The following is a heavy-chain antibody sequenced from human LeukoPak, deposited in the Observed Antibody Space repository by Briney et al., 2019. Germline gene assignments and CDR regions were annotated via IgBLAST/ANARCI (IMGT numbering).Heavy chain of an antibody. CDR3: AELGITMIGGV. J-gene: IGHJ6*04. CDR2: ISRRGSTI. CDR1: GFTFSCQE. V-gene: IGHV3-48*03. D-gene: IGHD3-10*02. Sequence: PGGSLSLSCVPSGFTFSCQEMKWVRQAPGEVLEWGSYISRRGSTIYYPDSVKGRYTISRHNAKNSLYLQMNSLRSEDTAVYYCAELGITMIGGVWGKGTTVTISS.